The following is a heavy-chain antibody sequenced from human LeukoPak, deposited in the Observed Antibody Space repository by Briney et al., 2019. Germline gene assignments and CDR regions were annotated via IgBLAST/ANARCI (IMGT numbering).Heavy chain of an antibody. Sequence: ASVKVSCKASEYTFTGYYMHWVRQAPGQGLEWMGWINPNSGGTNYAQKFQGWVTMTRDTSISTAYMELSRLRSDDTAVYYCARAHTRYSSSWYYFDYWGQGTLVTVSS. J-gene: IGHJ4*02. D-gene: IGHD6-13*01. CDR3: ARAHTRYSSSWYYFDY. CDR2: INPNSGGT. V-gene: IGHV1-2*04. CDR1: EYTFTGYY.